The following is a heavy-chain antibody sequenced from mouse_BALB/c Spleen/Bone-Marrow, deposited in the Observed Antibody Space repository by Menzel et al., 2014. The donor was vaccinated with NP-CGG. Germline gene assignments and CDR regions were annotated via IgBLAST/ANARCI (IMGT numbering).Heavy chain of an antibody. CDR2: IDPSDSYT. CDR1: GYTFTSYW. J-gene: IGHJ4*01. CDR3: TRWGTTVVAYYAMDY. Sequence: VKLMESGAELVKPGASVKMSCKASGYTFTSYWMHWVKQRPGQGLEWIGVIDPSDSYTSYNQKFKGKATLTVDTSSSTAYMQLSSLTSEDSAVYYCTRWGTTVVAYYAMDYWGQGTSVTVSS. D-gene: IGHD1-1*01. V-gene: IGHV1S127*01.